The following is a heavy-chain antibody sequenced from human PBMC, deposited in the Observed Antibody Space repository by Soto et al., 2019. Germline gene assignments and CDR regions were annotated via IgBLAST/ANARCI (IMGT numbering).Heavy chain of an antibody. CDR2: INAGNGNT. Sequence: ASVKVSCKTSGYTFTNYVMHWVRQAPGQRLEWMGWINAGNGNTKSAQKFQGRVTITSDTSASTAYMDLRSLRSEDTAVYYCARDAPRWNYRTSWFDPWGQGTLVTVSS. D-gene: IGHD1-7*01. CDR1: GYTFTNYV. J-gene: IGHJ5*02. CDR3: ARDAPRWNYRTSWFDP. V-gene: IGHV1-3*01.